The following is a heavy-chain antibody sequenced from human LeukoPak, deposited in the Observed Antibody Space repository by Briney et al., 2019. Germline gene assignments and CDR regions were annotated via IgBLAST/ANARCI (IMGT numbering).Heavy chain of an antibody. CDR3: AKDYYDDSGSRYDF. Sequence: GGSLRLSCAASGFTFSSYAMSWVRQAPGKGLEWVSAISDSGGTTWYADSLKGRFAISRDNSKNTLFLQMNSLRAEDTARYYCAKDYYDDSGSRYDFWGQGTLVTVSS. D-gene: IGHD3-22*01. CDR1: GFTFSSYA. CDR2: ISDSGGTT. V-gene: IGHV3-23*01. J-gene: IGHJ4*02.